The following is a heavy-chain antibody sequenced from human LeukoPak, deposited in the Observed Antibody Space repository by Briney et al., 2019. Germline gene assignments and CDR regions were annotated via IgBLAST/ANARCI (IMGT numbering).Heavy chain of an antibody. CDR1: GFTFNSYR. Sequence: PGGALRLSCAASGFTFNSYRLNWVRQAPGKGLEWVSFISSGISTIDYADSVKGRFTISRDNAKNSLYLQMNSLRAEDTAVYYCARVYRNEEDVWTPNNYMDVWGKGTTVTVSS. V-gene: IGHV3-48*01. CDR2: ISSGISTI. D-gene: IGHD3/OR15-3a*01. J-gene: IGHJ6*03. CDR3: ARVYRNEEDVWTPNNYMDV.